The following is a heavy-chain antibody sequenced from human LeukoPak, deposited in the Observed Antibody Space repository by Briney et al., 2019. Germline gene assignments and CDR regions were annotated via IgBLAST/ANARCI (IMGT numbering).Heavy chain of an antibody. V-gene: IGHV4-30-2*01. CDR1: GGSISSGGYS. CDR2: IYHSGST. CDR3: ARGQGPRRGLGSYFWFDP. D-gene: IGHD3-10*01. J-gene: IGHJ5*02. Sequence: SQTLSLTCAVSGGSISSGGYSWSWIRQPPGKGLEWIGYIYHSGSTYYNPSLKSRVTISVDRSKNQFSLKLSSVTAADTAVYYCARGQGPRRGLGSYFWFDPWGQGTLVTVSS.